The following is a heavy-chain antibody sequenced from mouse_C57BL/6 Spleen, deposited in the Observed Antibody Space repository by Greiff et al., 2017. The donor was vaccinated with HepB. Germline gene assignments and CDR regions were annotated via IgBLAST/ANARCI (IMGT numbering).Heavy chain of an antibody. CDR3: ARDYYYGSSFFAY. CDR2: IYPGDGDT. D-gene: IGHD1-1*01. V-gene: IGHV1-80*01. J-gene: IGHJ3*01. CDR1: GYAFSSYW. Sequence: QVQLQQSGAELVKPGASVKISCKASGYAFSSYWMNWVKQRPGKGLEWIGQIYPGDGDTNYNGKFKGKATLTADKSSSTAYMQLSSLTSEDSAVYFCARDYYYGSSFFAYWGQGTLVTVSA.